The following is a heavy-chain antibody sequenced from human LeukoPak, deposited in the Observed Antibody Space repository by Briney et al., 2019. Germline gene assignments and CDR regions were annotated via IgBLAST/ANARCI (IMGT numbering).Heavy chain of an antibody. CDR2: IYHIVST. D-gene: IGHD5-18*01. Sequence: SETLSLTCAVSGGSISSGGYCWGWVRQPRGTGVEWLGYIYHIVSTYYNPSLMSPVTISVYRSKNQFSLKLSSVTAADTAVYYCARVTSKNSYGGFDPWGQGTLVTVSS. CDR1: GGSISSGGYC. CDR3: ARVTSKNSYGGFDP. V-gene: IGHV4-30-2*01. J-gene: IGHJ5*02.